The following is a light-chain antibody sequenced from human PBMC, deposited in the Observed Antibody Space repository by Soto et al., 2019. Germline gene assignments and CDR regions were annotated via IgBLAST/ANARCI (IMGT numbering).Light chain of an antibody. Sequence: QSALTQPASVSGSPGQSITISCTGTSSDVGAYKYVSWYQQYPGKAPKLLIFEVSNRPSGVSNRFSGSKSGNTASLTISGLQAEDEADYYCSSYTTISTGVFGGGTKLTVL. CDR1: SSDVGAYKY. CDR2: EVS. V-gene: IGLV2-14*01. CDR3: SSYTTISTGV. J-gene: IGLJ3*02.